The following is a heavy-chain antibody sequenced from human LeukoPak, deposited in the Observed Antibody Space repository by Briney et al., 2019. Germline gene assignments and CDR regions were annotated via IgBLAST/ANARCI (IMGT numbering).Heavy chain of an antibody. J-gene: IGHJ5*02. CDR2: IYSGGST. Sequence: GGFLRLSCAASGFTVSSNYMSWVRQAPGKGLEWVSVIYSGGSTYYADSVKGRFTISRDNSKNTLYLQMNSLRAEDTAVYYCARTRDAYCSSTSCLPYWFDPWGQGTLVTVSS. CDR1: GFTVSSNY. V-gene: IGHV3-66*01. D-gene: IGHD2-2*01. CDR3: ARTRDAYCSSTSCLPYWFDP.